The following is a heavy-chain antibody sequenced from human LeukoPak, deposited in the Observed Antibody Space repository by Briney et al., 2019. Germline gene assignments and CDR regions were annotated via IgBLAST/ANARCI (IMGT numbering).Heavy chain of an antibody. CDR2: IRQDGSEK. V-gene: IGHV3-7*01. Sequence: GGSLRLSCAASGFTFSVYSMSWVRQAPGKGLEWMANIRQDGSEKYYVDSVKGRFTISRDNAKNSLYLQMNSLRAEDTAVYYCARGMRALYWGQGTLVTVSS. CDR3: ARGMRALY. D-gene: IGHD2-8*01. J-gene: IGHJ4*02. CDR1: GFTFSVYS.